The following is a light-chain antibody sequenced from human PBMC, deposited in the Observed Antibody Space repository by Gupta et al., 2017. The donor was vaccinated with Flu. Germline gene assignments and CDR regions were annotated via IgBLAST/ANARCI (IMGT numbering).Light chain of an antibody. J-gene: IGLJ3*02. V-gene: IGLV7-43*01. CDR1: TGAVTLAYY. Sequence: QTVVPQEPSLTVSPGGTVTLTCASSTGAVTLAYYVSWCQKKPGKAPKTLVYTTTRRDAWTPARFAGSLLGGKAARTLSGAQPEDEAEYYCLLYYSNFWVFGGGTKLTVL. CDR2: TTT. CDR3: LLYYSNFWV.